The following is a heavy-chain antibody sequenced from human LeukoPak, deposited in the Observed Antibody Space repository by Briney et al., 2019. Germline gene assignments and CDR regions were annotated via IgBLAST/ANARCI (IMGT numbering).Heavy chain of an antibody. J-gene: IGHJ4*02. D-gene: IGHD6-25*01. Sequence: PGGSLRLSCAASGFTFSSYAMTWVRQPPGKGLEWVSVIHSGGTTFYADPVKGRFTISRDNSHNTLYLQMNSLRAEDTAVYYCVRDNSGSEYWGQGTLVTVSS. CDR2: IHSGGTT. V-gene: IGHV3-66*01. CDR1: GFTFSSYA. CDR3: VRDNSGSEY.